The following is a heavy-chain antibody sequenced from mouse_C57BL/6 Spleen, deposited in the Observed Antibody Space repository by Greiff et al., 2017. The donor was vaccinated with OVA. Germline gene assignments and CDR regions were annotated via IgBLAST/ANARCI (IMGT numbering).Heavy chain of an antibody. CDR1: GFTFSSYG. J-gene: IGHJ4*01. CDR2: ISSGGSYT. V-gene: IGHV5-6*02. CDR3: ARHDGNLYYAMDY. D-gene: IGHD2-1*01. Sequence: DVKLVESGGDLVKPGGSLKLSCAASGFTFSSYGMSWVRQTPDKRLEWVATISSGGSYTYYPDSVKGRFTISRDNAKNTLYLQMSSLKSEDTAMYYCARHDGNLYYAMDYWGQGTSVTVSS.